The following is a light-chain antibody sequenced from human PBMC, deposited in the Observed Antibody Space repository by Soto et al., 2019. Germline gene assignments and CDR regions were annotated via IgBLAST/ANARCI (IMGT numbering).Light chain of an antibody. CDR2: AAS. CDR3: QQSYSTPPWT. Sequence: DIQMTQSPSSLSASVGDRVTITCRASQSISSYLNWYQQKPGKAPKLLIYAASSLQSGVPSRFSGSESGTDFTLTISSLQPEDFATYYCQQSYSTPPWTFGRGTKVEIK. J-gene: IGKJ1*01. V-gene: IGKV1-39*01. CDR1: QSISSY.